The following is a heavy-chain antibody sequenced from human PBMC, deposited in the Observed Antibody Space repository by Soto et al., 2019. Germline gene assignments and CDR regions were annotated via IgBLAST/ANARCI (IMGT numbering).Heavy chain of an antibody. CDR3: ARDQAYFDY. J-gene: IGHJ4*02. CDR1: GFTFSSYG. Sequence: GGSLRLSCAASGFTFSSYGMHWVRQAPGKGLEWVAVIWYDGSNKYYAGSVKGRFTISRDNSKNTLYLQMNSLRAEDTAVYYCARDQAYFDYWGQGTLVTVSS. V-gene: IGHV3-33*01. CDR2: IWYDGSNK.